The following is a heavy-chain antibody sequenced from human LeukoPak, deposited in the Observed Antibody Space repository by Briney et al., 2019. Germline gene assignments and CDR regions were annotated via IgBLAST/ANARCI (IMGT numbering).Heavy chain of an antibody. CDR2: TYYRSKWYN. Sequence: SQTLSLTCAISGDSVSSNSAAWNWIRQSPSGGLEWLGRTYYRSKWYNDYAVSVKSRITINPDTSKNQFSLQLNSVTPEDTAVYYCARGGLWFGEWYFDYWGQGTLVTVSS. J-gene: IGHJ4*02. CDR1: GDSVSSNSAA. D-gene: IGHD3-10*01. V-gene: IGHV6-1*01. CDR3: ARGGLWFGEWYFDY.